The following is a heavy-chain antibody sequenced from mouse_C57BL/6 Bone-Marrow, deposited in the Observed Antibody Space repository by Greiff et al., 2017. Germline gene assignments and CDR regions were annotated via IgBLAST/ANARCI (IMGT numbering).Heavy chain of an antibody. CDR1: GFSLTSYG. CDR3: ARYYYGRDAMDY. V-gene: IGHV2-2*01. Sequence: QVQLQQSGPGLVQPSQSLSITCTVSGFSLTSYGVHWVRQSPGKGLEWLGAIWRGGSTDYNAAFISRLSISKDNSKSQVFFKMNSLQADDTAIYYCARYYYGRDAMDYWGQGTSVTVSS. CDR2: IWRGGST. J-gene: IGHJ4*01. D-gene: IGHD1-1*01.